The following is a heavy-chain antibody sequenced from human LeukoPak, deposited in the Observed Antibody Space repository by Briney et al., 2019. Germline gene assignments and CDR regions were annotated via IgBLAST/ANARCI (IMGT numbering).Heavy chain of an antibody. J-gene: IGHJ4*02. CDR1: GGSISSYY. CDR3: ARDRGYSGYDLVDYYFDY. V-gene: IGHV4-4*07. CDR2: IYTSGST. D-gene: IGHD5-12*01. Sequence: SETLSLTCTVSGGSISSYYWSWIRQPAGKGLEWIGRIYTSGSTNYNPSLKSRVTMSVDTSKNQFPLKLSSVTAADTAVYYCARDRGYSGYDLVDYYFDYWGQGTLVTVSS.